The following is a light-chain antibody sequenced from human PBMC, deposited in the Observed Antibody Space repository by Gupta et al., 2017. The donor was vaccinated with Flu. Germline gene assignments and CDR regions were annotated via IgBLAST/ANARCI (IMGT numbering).Light chain of an antibody. CDR2: DAS. V-gene: IGKV1-33*01. CDR3: QQDNSLPPT. Sequence: GDRVTLPCQASQEIKNYVKWYQQKPGKAPKLLIYDASNLETGAPSRFSGSGSGTDFTFTISSLHPEDFATYYCQQDNSLPPTFGQGTKLEI. J-gene: IGKJ2*01. CDR1: QEIKNY.